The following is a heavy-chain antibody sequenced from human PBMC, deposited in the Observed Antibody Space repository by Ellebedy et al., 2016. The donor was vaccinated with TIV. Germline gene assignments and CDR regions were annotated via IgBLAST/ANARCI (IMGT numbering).Heavy chain of an antibody. CDR3: AKDNSSSWYSHNGMDV. J-gene: IGHJ6*02. CDR1: GFTFSSYN. V-gene: IGHV3-21*01. D-gene: IGHD6-13*01. Sequence: GGSLRLSXAASGFTFSSYNMKWVRQAPGKGLEWVSSISSSSSYIYYADSVKGRFTISRDNAKNSLYLQMNSLRAEDTAVYYWAKDNSSSWYSHNGMDVWGQGTTVTVSS. CDR2: ISSSSSYI.